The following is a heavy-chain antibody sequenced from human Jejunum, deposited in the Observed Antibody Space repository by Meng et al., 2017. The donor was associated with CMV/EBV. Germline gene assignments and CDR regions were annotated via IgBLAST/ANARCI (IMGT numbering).Heavy chain of an antibody. CDR3: ARENSGYDY. V-gene: IGHV4-4*07. J-gene: IGHJ4*02. CDR1: GGSISTYY. Sequence: LQHSGPGLVNPSGTLSLTLTVSGGSISTYYWTWIRQPAGKGLEWIGRIYTSGSTHYNPSLKSRVTMSVDTSKNQFSLKLISVTAADTAVYYCARENSGYDYWGQGTLVTVSS. CDR2: IYTSGST. D-gene: IGHD5-12*01.